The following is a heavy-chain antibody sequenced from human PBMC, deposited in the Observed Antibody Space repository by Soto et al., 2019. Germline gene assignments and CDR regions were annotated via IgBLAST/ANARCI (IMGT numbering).Heavy chain of an antibody. CDR1: GFTFSTYA. CDR3: AGGGYIRRKGFDY. D-gene: IGHD5-18*01. V-gene: IGHV3-30-3*01. J-gene: IGHJ4*02. CDR2: ISYDGSNK. Sequence: QVQLVESGGGVVQPGRSLRLSCAASGFTFSTYAMHWVRQAPGKGLEWVALISYDGSNKSYADSVKGRFTISRDNSKNALYLEVNSLRPEDTAVYYCAGGGYIRRKGFDYWGQGTLVTVSS.